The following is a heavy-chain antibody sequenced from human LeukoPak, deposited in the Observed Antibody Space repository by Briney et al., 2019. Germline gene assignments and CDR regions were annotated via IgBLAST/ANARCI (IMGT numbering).Heavy chain of an antibody. V-gene: IGHV5-51*01. Sequence: GESLKISCKGSGYSFTSYWIGWVRQMPGKGLEWMGIIYPGDSDTRYSPSFQGQVTISADKSISTAYLQWSSLKASDTAMYYSARQLKYDYGDYWFDPWGQGTLVTVSS. CDR1: GYSFTSYW. J-gene: IGHJ5*02. D-gene: IGHD4-17*01. CDR3: ARQLKYDYGDYWFDP. CDR2: IYPGDSDT.